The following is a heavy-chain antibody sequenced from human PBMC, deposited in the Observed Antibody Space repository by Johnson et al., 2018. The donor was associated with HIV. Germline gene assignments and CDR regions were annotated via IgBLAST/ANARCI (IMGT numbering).Heavy chain of an antibody. CDR2: IRWDGGST. J-gene: IGHJ3*02. D-gene: IGHD7-27*01. CDR1: VFTFDAYT. V-gene: IGHV3-43*01. CDR3: AKDSLSMITWGGAFDI. Sequence: VQLVESGGVVVQPGGSLRLSCASSVFTFDAYTMHWVRHAPGQGLEWVSLIRWDGGSTYYADSVKGRFTLSRDNSKNSLYVQMNSLRTEDTALYYCAKDSLSMITWGGAFDIWGQGTMVTVSS.